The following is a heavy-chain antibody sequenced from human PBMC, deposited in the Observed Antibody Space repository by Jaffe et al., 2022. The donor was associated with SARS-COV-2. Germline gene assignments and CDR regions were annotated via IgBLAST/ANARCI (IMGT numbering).Heavy chain of an antibody. D-gene: IGHD4-17*01. J-gene: IGHJ3*01. Sequence: QVQLVESGGGVVQPGRSLRLSCAASGFTFSSYGMHWVRQAPGKGLEWVAVIWYDGSNKYYADSVKGRFTISRDNSKNTLYLQMNSLRAEDTAVYYCGGTGPHDYGGPVLSWGQGTMVTVSS. V-gene: IGHV3-33*01. CDR1: GFTFSSYG. CDR3: GGTGPHDYGGPVLS. CDR2: IWYDGSNK.